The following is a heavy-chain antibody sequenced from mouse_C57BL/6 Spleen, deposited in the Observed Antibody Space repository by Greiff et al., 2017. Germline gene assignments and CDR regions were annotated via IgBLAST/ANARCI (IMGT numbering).Heavy chain of an antibody. CDR3: TRKDGYPYYFDY. V-gene: IGHV6-6*01. J-gene: IGHJ2*01. D-gene: IGHD2-3*01. CDR1: GFTFSDAW. Sequence: EVQLVESGGGLVQPGGSMKLSCAASGFTFSDAWMDWVRQSPEKGLEWVAEIRNKANNNATYHAESVKGRFTISRDDSKSSVYLQMNSLRAEDTGTYYCTRKDGYPYYFDYWGQGTTLTVSS. CDR2: IRNKANNNAT.